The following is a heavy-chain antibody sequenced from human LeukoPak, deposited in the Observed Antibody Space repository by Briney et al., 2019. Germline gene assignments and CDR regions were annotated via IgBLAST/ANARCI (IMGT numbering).Heavy chain of an antibody. CDR2: ISYDGSNK. CDR3: ARRDDPTNFDY. CDR1: GFTFSSYA. V-gene: IGHV3-30-3*01. D-gene: IGHD3-16*01. J-gene: IGHJ4*02. Sequence: GSLRLSCAASGFTFSSYAMHWVRQAPGKGLEWVAVISYDGSNKYYADSVKGRFTISRDNPKNTLYLQMNSLRAEDTAVYYCARRDDPTNFDYWGQGTLVTVSS.